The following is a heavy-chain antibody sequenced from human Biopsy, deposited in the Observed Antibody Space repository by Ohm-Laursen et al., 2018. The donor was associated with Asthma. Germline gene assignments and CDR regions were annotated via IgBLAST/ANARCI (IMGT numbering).Heavy chain of an antibody. CDR3: ARGDWYGSTSNGY. J-gene: IGHJ4*02. CDR2: LSYNGNNK. D-gene: IGHD6-6*01. V-gene: IGHV3-30*03. Sequence: SLRLSCAASGFILSNYDMHWVRQAPGKGLEWVAVLSYNGNNKYYADSVRGRFTISRDNSENTLYLQMNSLRVEDTAVYYCARGDWYGSTSNGYWGQRTLVTVSA. CDR1: GFILSNYD.